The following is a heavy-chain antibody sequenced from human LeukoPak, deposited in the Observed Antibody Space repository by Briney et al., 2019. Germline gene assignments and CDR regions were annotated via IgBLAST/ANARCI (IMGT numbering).Heavy chain of an antibody. J-gene: IGHJ6*02. CDR3: ARGPSSSSEDYYYYYGMDV. CDR1: GGSISSYY. CDR2: MYDSGST. D-gene: IGHD6-6*01. Sequence: PSETLSLTCTVSGGSISSYYCSWIRQPPGKGLEWIGYMYDSGSTNYNPSLKSRVTISVDMSKNQFSLKLSSVTAADTAVYYCARGPSSSSEDYYYYYGMDVWGQGTTVTVSS. V-gene: IGHV4-59*08.